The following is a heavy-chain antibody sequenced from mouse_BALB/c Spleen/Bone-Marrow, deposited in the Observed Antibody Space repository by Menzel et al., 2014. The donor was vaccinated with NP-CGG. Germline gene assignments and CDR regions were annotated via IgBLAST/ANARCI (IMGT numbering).Heavy chain of an antibody. J-gene: IGHJ2*01. CDR3: ARHGIARLLDY. CDR2: ISSGGSYT. CDR1: GFTFSSYA. V-gene: IGHV5-9-1*01. Sequence: DVKLVESGGGLVKPGGSLKLSCAASGFTFSSYAMSWVRQTPEKRLEWVATISSGGSYTYYHDSVKGRFTISKDNAKNTLYLQMSSLRSEETAMYYCARHGIARLLDYWGQGTTLTVSS.